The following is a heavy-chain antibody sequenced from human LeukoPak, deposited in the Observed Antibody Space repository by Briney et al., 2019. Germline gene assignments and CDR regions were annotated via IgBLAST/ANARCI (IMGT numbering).Heavy chain of an antibody. J-gene: IGHJ3*02. Sequence: SVKVSCKASGYTFTAYYMQWVRQAPGQGLEWMGGIIPIFGTANYAQKFQGRVTITADESTSTAYMELSSLRSEDTAVYYCARPYCGGDCYRVDAFDIWGQGTMVTVSS. CDR1: GYTFTAYY. V-gene: IGHV1-69*13. D-gene: IGHD2-21*02. CDR3: ARPYCGGDCYRVDAFDI. CDR2: IIPIFGTA.